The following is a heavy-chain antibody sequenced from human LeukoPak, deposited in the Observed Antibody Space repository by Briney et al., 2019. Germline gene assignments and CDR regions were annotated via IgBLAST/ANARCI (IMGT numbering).Heavy chain of an antibody. CDR2: IIPIFGTA. CDR1: GGTFSSYA. V-gene: IGHV1-69*05. D-gene: IGHD5-24*01. J-gene: IGHJ4*02. CDR3: ARDSPSRDGYNYVDY. Sequence: SVKVSCKASGGTFSSYAISWVRQAPGQGLEWIGRIIPIFGTANYAQKFQGRVTITTDESTSTAYMELSSLRSEDTAVYYCARDSPSRDGYNYVDYWGQGTLVTVSS.